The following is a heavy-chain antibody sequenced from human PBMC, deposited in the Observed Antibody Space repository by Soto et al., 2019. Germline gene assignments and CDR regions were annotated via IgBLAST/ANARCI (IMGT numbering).Heavy chain of an antibody. V-gene: IGHV3-9*01. Sequence: EVQLVESGGGLVQPGRSLRLSCAASGFTFGDYAMQWVRQAPGKGLEWVSAISWNSGSIDYADSVKGRFTISRDNAKNSLYLQMISLRAEDTALYYCAKSHTTSGWYVTTDYWVQGTRVTVSS. CDR2: ISWNSGSI. J-gene: IGHJ4*02. CDR3: AKSHTTSGWYVTTDY. D-gene: IGHD6-19*01. CDR1: GFTFGDYA.